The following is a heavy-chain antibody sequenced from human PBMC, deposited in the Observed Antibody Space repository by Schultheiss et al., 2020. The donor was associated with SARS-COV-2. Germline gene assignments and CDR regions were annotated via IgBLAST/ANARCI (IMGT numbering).Heavy chain of an antibody. Sequence: SETLSLTCTVSGGSISSGGYYWSCIRQPAGKGLEWIGRIYTSGSTNYNPSLKSRVTISVDKSKNQFSLKLSSVTAADTAVYYCARLGDYGDQTVDYWGQGTLVTVSS. CDR1: GGSISSGGYY. V-gene: IGHV4-61*02. D-gene: IGHD4-17*01. CDR2: IYTSGST. CDR3: ARLGDYGDQTVDY. J-gene: IGHJ4*02.